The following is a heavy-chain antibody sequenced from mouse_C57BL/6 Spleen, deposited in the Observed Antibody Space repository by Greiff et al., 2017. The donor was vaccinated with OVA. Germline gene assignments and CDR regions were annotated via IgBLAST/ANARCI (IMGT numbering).Heavy chain of an antibody. CDR3: ASPYSNYVAWFAY. V-gene: IGHV1-50*01. D-gene: IGHD2-5*01. Sequence: QVQLKESGAELVKPGASVKLSCKASGYTFTSYWMQWVKQRPGQGLEWIGEIDPSDSYTNYNQKFKGKATLTVDTSSSTAYMQLSSLTSEDSAVYYCASPYSNYVAWFAYWGQGTLVTVSA. CDR1: GYTFTSYW. J-gene: IGHJ3*01. CDR2: IDPSDSYT.